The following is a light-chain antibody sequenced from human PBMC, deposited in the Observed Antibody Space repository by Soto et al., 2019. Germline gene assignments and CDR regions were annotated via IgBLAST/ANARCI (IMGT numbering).Light chain of an antibody. CDR1: QSIDNY. CDR3: QQCFSLPPT. CDR2: AAS. J-gene: IGKJ1*01. V-gene: IGKV1-39*01. Sequence: DIQMTQSPSSLSASVGDRVTITCRASQSIDNYLSWYQQIPGKAPKLLIYAASNLQRGVPSRFSGSGSRTEFTLTISNLQPDDFAVYYCQQCFSLPPTFGHGTKVDIK.